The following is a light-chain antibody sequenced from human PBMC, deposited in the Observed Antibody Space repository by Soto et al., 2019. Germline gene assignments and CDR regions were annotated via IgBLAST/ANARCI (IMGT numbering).Light chain of an antibody. CDR3: QQYGSSPYT. Sequence: EIVLTQSPGTLSLSPGERAPLSSRASQSVSSSYLAWYQQNPGQAPRLLIYVASSRATGIPDRFSGSGSGTDFTLTISRLEPEDFAVYYCQQYGSSPYTFGQGTKLEIK. V-gene: IGKV3-20*01. CDR1: QSVSSSY. J-gene: IGKJ2*01. CDR2: VAS.